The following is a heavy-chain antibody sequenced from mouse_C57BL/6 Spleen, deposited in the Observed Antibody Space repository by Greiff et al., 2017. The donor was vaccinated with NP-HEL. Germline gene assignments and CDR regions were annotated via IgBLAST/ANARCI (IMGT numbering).Heavy chain of an antibody. CDR2: IWSDGST. CDR3: ARHEGQGYYYAMDY. V-gene: IGHV2-6-1*01. D-gene: IGHD3-3*01. CDR1: GFSLTSYG. J-gene: IGHJ4*01. Sequence: QVQLKESGPGLVAPSQSLPITCTVSGFSLTSYGVHWVRQPPGKGLEWLVVIWSDGSTTYNSALKSRLSISKDNSKSQVFLKMNSLQTDDTAMYYCARHEGQGYYYAMDYWGQGTSVTVSS.